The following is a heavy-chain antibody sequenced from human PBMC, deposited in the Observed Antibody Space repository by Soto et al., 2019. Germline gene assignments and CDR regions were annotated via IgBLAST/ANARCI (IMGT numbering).Heavy chain of an antibody. CDR1: GFTFSSYG. D-gene: IGHD2-15*01. J-gene: IGHJ6*02. CDR2: IWYDGSNK. Sequence: QVQLVESGGGVVQPGRSLRLSCAASGFTFSSYGMHWVRQAPGKGLEWVAVIWYDGSNKYYADSVKGRFTISRDNCKDKLYLQMNSQRAEDTAVYYCARDGYCRGGSCYSDWDYYDGMDVWGQGTTVTVSS. V-gene: IGHV3-33*01. CDR3: ARDGYCRGGSCYSDWDYYDGMDV.